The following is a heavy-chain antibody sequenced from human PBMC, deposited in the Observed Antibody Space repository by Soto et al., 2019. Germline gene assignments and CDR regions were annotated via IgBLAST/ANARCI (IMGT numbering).Heavy chain of an antibody. CDR1: GGSISSYY. V-gene: IGHV4-59*01. J-gene: IGHJ1*01. CDR2: IYYSGST. D-gene: IGHD6-13*01. Sequence: SETLSLSCTVSGGSISSYYWSWIRQPPGKGLEWIGYIYYSGSTNYNPSLKSRVTISVDTSKNQFSLKLSSVTAADTAVYYCARDAGYFQHWGQGTLVTVSS. CDR3: ARDAGYFQH.